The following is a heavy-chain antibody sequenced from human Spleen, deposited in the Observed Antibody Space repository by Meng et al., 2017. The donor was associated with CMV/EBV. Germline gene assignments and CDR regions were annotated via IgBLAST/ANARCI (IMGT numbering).Heavy chain of an antibody. D-gene: IGHD4-17*01. J-gene: IGHJ3*01. CDR3: ARDSVTMPRVFDV. V-gene: IGHV4-34*01. CDR2: INNSGNT. Sequence: SETLSLTCAVSGGSLSGYYWTWIRQTPGKGLEWIGEINNSGNTKYNPSLKSRVSISVDTSNNQFSLRLTSVTAADTAVYYCARDSVTMPRVFDVWGQGTVVTVSS. CDR1: GGSLSGYY.